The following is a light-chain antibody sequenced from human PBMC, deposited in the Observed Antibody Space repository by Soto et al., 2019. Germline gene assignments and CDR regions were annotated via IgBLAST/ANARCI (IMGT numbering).Light chain of an antibody. J-gene: IGKJ5*01. CDR3: QQFSSYPLT. Sequence: EFVLTQSPGTLSLSPGESATLSCRASQTVRNNYLAWYQQKPGQAPRLLIYDASSRATGIPDRFSGGGSGTDFTLTISRLEPEDFAVYYCQQFSSYPLTFGGGTRLEIK. V-gene: IGKV3-20*01. CDR2: DAS. CDR1: QTVRNNY.